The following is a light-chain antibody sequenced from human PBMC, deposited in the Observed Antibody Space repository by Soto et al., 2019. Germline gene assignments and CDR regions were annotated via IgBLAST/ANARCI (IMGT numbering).Light chain of an antibody. CDR2: NVS. V-gene: IGLV2-14*01. Sequence: QSVRTQPASVSGSPGQSSTLSCTGTSSDVGGYNYVSWYQQHPGKAPKLMIYNVSNRPSGVSNRFSGSKSGNTASLTISGLQAEDEADYYCSSYTSSSTLYVFGTGTKVTVL. CDR1: SSDVGGYNY. CDR3: SSYTSSSTLYV. J-gene: IGLJ1*01.